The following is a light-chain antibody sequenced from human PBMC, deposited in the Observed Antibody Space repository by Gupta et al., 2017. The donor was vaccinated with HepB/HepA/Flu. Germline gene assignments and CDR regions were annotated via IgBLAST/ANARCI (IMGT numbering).Light chain of an antibody. Sequence: EIVLTQSPGTLSLSPGERATLSCRASQSVSNNYLAWYQQKPGQAPRLLIYGASSRATGIPDRFSGSGSGTDFTLTISRREPEDFAVYYCQQYGTSLTWTFGQGTKVEIK. J-gene: IGKJ1*01. CDR3: QQYGTSLTWT. CDR2: GAS. CDR1: QSVSNNY. V-gene: IGKV3-20*01.